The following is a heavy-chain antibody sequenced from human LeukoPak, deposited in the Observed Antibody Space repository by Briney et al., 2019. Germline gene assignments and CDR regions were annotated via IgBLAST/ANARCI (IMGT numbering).Heavy chain of an antibody. CDR2: ISSGSGYI. CDR1: GFTFSTYN. J-gene: IGHJ4*02. D-gene: IGHD1-1*01. CDR3: AREGGGIDY. V-gene: IGHV3-21*01. Sequence: GGSLRLSCAASGFTFSTYNMNWVRQAPGKGLEWVSSISSGSGYIYYADSVKGRLIISRDNAKSSLYLQMNSLRAEDTAVYYCAREGGGIDYWGQGTLVTVSS.